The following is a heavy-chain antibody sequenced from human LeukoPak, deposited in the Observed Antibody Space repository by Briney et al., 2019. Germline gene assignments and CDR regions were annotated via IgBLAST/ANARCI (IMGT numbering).Heavy chain of an antibody. CDR1: AGSISSGHCY. Sequence: SQTLSLTCTVSAGSISSGHCYWSWIRQPPGKGLEWIGYIYYTGSTYYNPSLKSRVTISVDTSKNQFSLKLSSVTAADTAVYYCARLVYDFWSGYYYNWFDPWGQGTLVTVSS. CDR2: IYYTGST. CDR3: ARLVYDFWSGYYYNWFDP. D-gene: IGHD3-3*01. V-gene: IGHV4-30-4*08. J-gene: IGHJ5*02.